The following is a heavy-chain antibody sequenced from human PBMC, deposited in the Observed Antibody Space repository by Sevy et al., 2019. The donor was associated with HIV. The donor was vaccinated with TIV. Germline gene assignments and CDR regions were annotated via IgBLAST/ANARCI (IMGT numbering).Heavy chain of an antibody. J-gene: IGHJ6*03. CDR1: GFTFSDYY. CDR3: ARRPLRLGELSLSRGSYYMDV. CDR2: ISSSSSYT. V-gene: IGHV3-11*06. D-gene: IGHD3-16*02. Sequence: GGSLRLSCAASGFTFSDYYMSWIRQAPGKGLEWVSYISSSSSYTNYADSVKGRFTMSRDNGKNSLYLQMNSLRAEDTAEYYCARRPLRLGELSLSRGSYYMDVWGKGTTVTVSS.